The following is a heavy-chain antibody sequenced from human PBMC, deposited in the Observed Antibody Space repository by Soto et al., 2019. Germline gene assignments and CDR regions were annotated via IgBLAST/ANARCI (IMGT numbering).Heavy chain of an antibody. CDR3: ARDRPWLGVFYYYYGMDV. V-gene: IGHV1-18*01. J-gene: IGHJ6*02. D-gene: IGHD6-19*01. Sequence: QVQLVQSGAEVKKPGASVKVSCKASGYTFTSYGISWVRQAPGQGLEWMGWISAYNGNTNYAQKLQGRVTMTTDTSTSTAYMELRSLRSDDTAVYYCARDRPWLGVFYYYYGMDVWGQGTTVTVSS. CDR2: ISAYNGNT. CDR1: GYTFTSYG.